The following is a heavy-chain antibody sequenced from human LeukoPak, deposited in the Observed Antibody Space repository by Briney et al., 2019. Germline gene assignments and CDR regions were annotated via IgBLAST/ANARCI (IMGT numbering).Heavy chain of an antibody. CDR1: GFTFSSYA. CDR2: ISYDGSDK. D-gene: IGHD2-2*01. V-gene: IGHV3-30*04. Sequence: GGSLRLSCAASGFTFSSYAMHWVRQAPGKGLEWVAVISYDGSDKYYADSVKGRFTISRDNSKNTLYLQMDSLRAEDTAVYYCARDGEAYCSSTSCPYYFDYWGQGTLVTVSS. CDR3: ARDGEAYCSSTSCPYYFDY. J-gene: IGHJ4*02.